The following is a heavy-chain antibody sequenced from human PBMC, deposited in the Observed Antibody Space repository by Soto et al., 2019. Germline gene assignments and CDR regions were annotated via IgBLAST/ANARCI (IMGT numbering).Heavy chain of an antibody. CDR1: GGSISSYY. J-gene: IGHJ6*02. CDR2: IYYSGST. Sequence: SETLSLTCTVSGGSISSYYWSWIRQPPGKGLEWIGYIYYSGSTNYNPSLKSRVTISVDTSRNQFSLKLSSVTAADTAVYYCARGPVGYSGYPRLYYYYYYGMDVWGQGTTVTVSS. CDR3: ARGPVGYSGYPRLYYYYYYGMDV. V-gene: IGHV4-59*01. D-gene: IGHD5-12*01.